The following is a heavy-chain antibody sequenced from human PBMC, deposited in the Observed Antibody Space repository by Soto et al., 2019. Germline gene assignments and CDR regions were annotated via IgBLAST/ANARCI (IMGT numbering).Heavy chain of an antibody. D-gene: IGHD5-18*01. V-gene: IGHV3-23*01. J-gene: IGHJ4*02. CDR1: GFTFSSSP. CDR3: AKASPGYGNFAY. Sequence: PGGSLRLSCAASGFTFSSSPMSWVRQAPGKGLEWVSAISTGGGSTYYADSVKGRFTISRDNSKNTLYLQINSLRAEDTALYYCAKASPGYGNFAYWGLGARVTVSS. CDR2: ISTGGGST.